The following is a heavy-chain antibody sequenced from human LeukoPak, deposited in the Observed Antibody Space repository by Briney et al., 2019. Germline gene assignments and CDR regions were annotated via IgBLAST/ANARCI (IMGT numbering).Heavy chain of an antibody. D-gene: IGHD3-22*01. CDR1: GFTFSSYG. CDR3: AKDPENEYYYDSSGPMDL. CDR2: ISYDGSNK. V-gene: IGHV3-30*18. Sequence: PGGSLRLSCAASGFTFSSYGMHWVRQAPGKGLEWVAVISYDGSNKHYADSVKGRFTISRDNSKNTLYLQMNSLRAEDTAVYYCAKDPENEYYYDSSGPMDLWGQGTLVTVSS. J-gene: IGHJ4*02.